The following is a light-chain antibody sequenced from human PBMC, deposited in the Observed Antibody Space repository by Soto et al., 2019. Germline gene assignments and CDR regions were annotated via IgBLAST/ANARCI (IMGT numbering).Light chain of an antibody. CDR3: QQYDSSPRT. J-gene: IGKJ1*01. CDR1: HDIRSY. CDR2: GAS. V-gene: IGKV1-9*01. Sequence: DIQLTQSPSFLSASVGDRITITCRASHDIRSYLAWYQQKPAKAPKLLIYGASTLQSGVPSRFSGSGSGTEFTLTISSLQPEDFASYYCQQYDSSPRTFGQGTKVE.